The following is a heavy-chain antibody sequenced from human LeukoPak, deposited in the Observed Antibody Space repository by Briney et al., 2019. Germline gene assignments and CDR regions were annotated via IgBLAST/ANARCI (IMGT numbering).Heavy chain of an antibody. CDR1: GFTFSTYA. D-gene: IGHD3-22*01. Sequence: GGSLRLSCAASGFTFSTYAMSWVRQAPGKGLDWVSAISGSGGTPYYADSVKGRFTISRDNSKNTLYLQMNSLRAEDTAVYYCAKARKRITMIVVVHVGYYFDYWGQGTLVTVSS. CDR3: AKARKRITMIVVVHVGYYFDY. CDR2: ISGSGGTP. J-gene: IGHJ4*02. V-gene: IGHV3-23*01.